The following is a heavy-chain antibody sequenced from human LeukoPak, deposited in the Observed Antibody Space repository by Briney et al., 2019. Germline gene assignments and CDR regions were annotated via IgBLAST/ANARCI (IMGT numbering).Heavy chain of an antibody. Sequence: PSETLSLTCAVYGGSFSGYYWSWIRQPPGKGLEWIGEINHSGSTNYNPSLKSRVTISVDTSKNQFSLKLSSVTAADTAVYYCARGRVGVYATTRDWFDPWGQGTLVTVSS. J-gene: IGHJ5*02. V-gene: IGHV4-34*01. CDR2: INHSGST. CDR1: GGSFSGYY. D-gene: IGHD2-8*01. CDR3: ARGRVGVYATTRDWFDP.